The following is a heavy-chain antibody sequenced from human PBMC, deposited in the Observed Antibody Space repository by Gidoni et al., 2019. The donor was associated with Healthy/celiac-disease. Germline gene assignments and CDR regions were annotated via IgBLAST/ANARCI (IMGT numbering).Heavy chain of an antibody. D-gene: IGHD6-13*01. Sequence: QVQLQESGPGLVKPSQTLSLTCTVSGGPISSGGYYWSWIRQHPGKGLEWIGYIYYSGSTYYNPSLKSRVTISVDTSKNQFSLKLSSVTAADTAVYYCARGYSSRRQFDAFDIWGQGTMVTVSS. CDR2: IYYSGST. V-gene: IGHV4-31*03. CDR3: ARGYSSRRQFDAFDI. CDR1: GGPISSGGYY. J-gene: IGHJ3*02.